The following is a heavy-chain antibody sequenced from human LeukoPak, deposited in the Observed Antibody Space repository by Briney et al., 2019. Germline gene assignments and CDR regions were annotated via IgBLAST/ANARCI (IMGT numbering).Heavy chain of an antibody. CDR3: AKAGRGYSFDYYFDY. V-gene: IGHV3-23*01. CDR1: GFTFSSFA. J-gene: IGHJ4*02. D-gene: IGHD5-18*01. CDR2: ISGSGGST. Sequence: GGSLRLSCAASGFTFSSFAMSWVRQSPGEGLEWVSGISGSGGSTYYADSVKGRFTISRDNSKNTLYLQMHSLRAEDTAVYYCAKAGRGYSFDYYFDYWGQGTLVTVSS.